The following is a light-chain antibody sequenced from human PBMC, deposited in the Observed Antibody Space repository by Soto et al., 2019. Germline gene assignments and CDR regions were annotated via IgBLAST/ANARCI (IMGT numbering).Light chain of an antibody. CDR2: DAS. Sequence: DIQMTQSPSTLSASVGDRVTITCRASQSISSWLAWYQQKPGKVPKLLIYDASSLESGVPSTFSGSGSGTEFTLTISSLQPEDFAPYYCQQSYSTPITFGQGTRLEIK. V-gene: IGKV1-5*01. CDR1: QSISSW. CDR3: QQSYSTPIT. J-gene: IGKJ5*01.